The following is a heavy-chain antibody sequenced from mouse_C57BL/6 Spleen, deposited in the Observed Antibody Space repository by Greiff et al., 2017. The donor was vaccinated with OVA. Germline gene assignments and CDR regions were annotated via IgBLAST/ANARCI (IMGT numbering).Heavy chain of an antibody. J-gene: IGHJ1*03. CDR1: GFTFSSYA. Sequence: EVHLVESGEGLVKPGGSLKLSCAASGFTFSSYAMSWVRQTPEKRLEWVAYISSGGDYIYYADTVKGRFTISRDNARNTLYLQMSSLKSEDTAMYYCTREADYGSSHWYFDVWGTGTTVTVSS. V-gene: IGHV5-9-1*02. D-gene: IGHD1-1*01. CDR3: TREADYGSSHWYFDV. CDR2: ISSGGDYI.